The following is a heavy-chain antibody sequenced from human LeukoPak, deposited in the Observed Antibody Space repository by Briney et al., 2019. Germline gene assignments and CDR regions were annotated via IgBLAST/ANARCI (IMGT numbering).Heavy chain of an antibody. CDR2: INNSGST. J-gene: IGHJ4*02. Sequence: SETLSLTCAVYGGSFSGSNWSWIRQPPGKGLEWIGEINNSGSTIYNPSLKSRVTISVDTSKNQFSLNLISVTAADTAVYYCVGAYDYWGQGTLVTVSS. CDR3: VGAYDY. CDR1: GGSFSGSN. V-gene: IGHV4-34*01.